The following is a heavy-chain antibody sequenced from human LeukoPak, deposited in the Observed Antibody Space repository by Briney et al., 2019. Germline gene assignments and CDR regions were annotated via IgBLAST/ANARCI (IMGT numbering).Heavy chain of an antibody. J-gene: IGHJ4*02. CDR2: ISSEGSKK. CDR3: ARGAHKRDDYGGFFDY. CDR1: GFIFSNYA. V-gene: IGHV3-30*04. D-gene: IGHD4-23*01. Sequence: WGSLRLSCAASGFIFSNYAIHWVRQAPGKGLEWVAVISSEGSKKSYADSVKGRFTISRDNSKNTLYLEMNSVRPQDTAVYYCARGAHKRDDYGGFFDYWGQGTLVTVSS.